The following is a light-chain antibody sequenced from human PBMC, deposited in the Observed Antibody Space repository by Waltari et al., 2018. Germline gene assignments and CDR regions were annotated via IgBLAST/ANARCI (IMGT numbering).Light chain of an antibody. J-gene: IGKJ4*01. Sequence: DIQMTQSPSSLSASIGDRVTITCQASEDINNYLNWYQQKPGTAPKLLIYDASNLQVGVPSRFSVGGSGTDFTFTISSLQPGDIATYYCQQHDNLPLTFGGGTKVEIK. CDR2: DAS. V-gene: IGKV1-33*01. CDR3: QQHDNLPLT. CDR1: EDINNY.